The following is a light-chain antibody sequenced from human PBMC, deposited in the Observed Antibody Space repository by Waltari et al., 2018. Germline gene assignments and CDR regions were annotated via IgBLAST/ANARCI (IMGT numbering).Light chain of an antibody. Sequence: SYVLTQPPSVSVAPGQTARSSCGGNDIGSKSVHGYQQRPGQAPVLVVHDDRDRPSGIPERISGSNSGNTATLTSSRVEAGDEADYYCQVWDSSSDSWVFGGGTKLTAL. CDR3: QVWDSSSDSWV. CDR2: DDR. V-gene: IGLV3-21*02. J-gene: IGLJ3*02. CDR1: DIGSKS.